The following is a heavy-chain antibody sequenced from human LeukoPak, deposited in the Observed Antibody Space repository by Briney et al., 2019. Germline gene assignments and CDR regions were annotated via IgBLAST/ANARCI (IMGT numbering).Heavy chain of an antibody. CDR3: ARQTGSGLFILP. Sequence: SETLPLTCTVSGGSISSYYWSWIRQPPGKGLEWIGYIHYSGTTNYNPSLKSRVTISVDTSKNQFSLKLSSVTAADTAVYYCARQTGSGLFILPGGQGTLVTVSS. CDR2: IHYSGTT. V-gene: IGHV4-59*08. CDR1: GGSISSYY. J-gene: IGHJ4*02. D-gene: IGHD3/OR15-3a*01.